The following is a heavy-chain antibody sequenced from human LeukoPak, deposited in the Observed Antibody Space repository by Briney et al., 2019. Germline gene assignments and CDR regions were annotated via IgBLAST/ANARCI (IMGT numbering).Heavy chain of an antibody. CDR2: ISSSSSYI. CDR1: GFTFSSYS. V-gene: IGHV3-21*01. CDR3: ARDSDTVVTPDDAFDI. Sequence: GGSLRLSCAASGFTFSSYSMNWVRQAPGKGLEWVSSISSSSSYIYYADSVKGRFTISRDNAKNSLYLQMNSLRAEDTAVYYCARDSDTVVTPDDAFDIWGQGTMVTVSS. D-gene: IGHD4-23*01. J-gene: IGHJ3*02.